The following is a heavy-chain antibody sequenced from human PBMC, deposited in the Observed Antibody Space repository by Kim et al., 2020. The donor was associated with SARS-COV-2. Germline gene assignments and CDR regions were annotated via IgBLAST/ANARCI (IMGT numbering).Heavy chain of an antibody. CDR3: ARSGSYARSAPFDY. J-gene: IGHJ4*02. CDR1: GYTFTSYA. Sequence: ASVKVSCKASGYTFTSYAMHWVRQAPGQRLEWMGWINAGNGNTKYSQKFQGRVTITRDTSASTAYMELSSLRSEDTAVYYCARSGSYARSAPFDYWGQGTLVTVSS. CDR2: INAGNGNT. V-gene: IGHV1-3*01. D-gene: IGHD3-10*01.